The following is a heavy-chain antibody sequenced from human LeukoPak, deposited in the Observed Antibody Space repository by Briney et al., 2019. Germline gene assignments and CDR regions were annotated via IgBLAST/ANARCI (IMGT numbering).Heavy chain of an antibody. CDR1: GFTFISFA. CDR2: INCSGDCK. D-gene: IGHD1-14*01. V-gene: IGHV3-23*01. CDR3: VKDTGRPSYYYYYGTDV. Sequence: GGSLRLSCAASGFTFISFAMHWVRQAPGKGLEWVSVINCSGDCKDYADSVRGRFTISRDNSKNTLYLQMNSLRAEDTALYYCVKDTGRPSYYYYYGTDVWGQGTTVTVSS. J-gene: IGHJ6*02.